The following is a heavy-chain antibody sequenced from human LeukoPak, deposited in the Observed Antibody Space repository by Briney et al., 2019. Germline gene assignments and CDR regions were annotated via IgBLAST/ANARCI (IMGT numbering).Heavy chain of an antibody. CDR1: GGSISSYY. D-gene: IGHD2-2*01. CDR3: ARLQGYCSSTSCYQPVGLDWFDP. Sequence: SETLSLTCTVSGGSISSYYWSWIRQPPGKGLEWIGYIYYSGSTNYNPSLKSRVTISVDTSKNQFSLKLSSVTAADTAVYYCARLQGYCSSTSCYQPVGLDWFDPWGQGTLVTVSS. J-gene: IGHJ5*02. V-gene: IGHV4-59*08. CDR2: IYYSGST.